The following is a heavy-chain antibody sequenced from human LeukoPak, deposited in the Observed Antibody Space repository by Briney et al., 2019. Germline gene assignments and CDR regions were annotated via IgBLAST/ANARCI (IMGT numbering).Heavy chain of an antibody. Sequence: GGSLRLSCAASGFTVSSNYMSWVRQAPGKGLGGVSVIYSGGSTYYADSVKGRFTISRDNSKNTLYLQMNSLRDEDTAVYFCARATTTRTRFDYWGQGTLVTVSS. CDR1: GFTVSSNY. J-gene: IGHJ4*02. V-gene: IGHV3-53*01. D-gene: IGHD4-17*01. CDR2: IYSGGST. CDR3: ARATTTRTRFDY.